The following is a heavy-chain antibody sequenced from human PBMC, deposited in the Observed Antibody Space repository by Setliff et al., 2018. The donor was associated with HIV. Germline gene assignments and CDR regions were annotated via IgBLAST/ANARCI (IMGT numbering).Heavy chain of an antibody. CDR3: ARGPLGSAPRYWRAFDI. CDR1: DGSFSAYF. V-gene: IGHV4-34*01. J-gene: IGHJ3*02. CDR2: INHSGST. D-gene: IGHD2-15*01. Sequence: SETLSLTCAVYDGSFSAYFWSWIRQPPGKGLEWIGEINHSGSTNYNPSLKSRVSISLDTSKNQFSLKLSSVTAADTAVYYCARGPLGSAPRYWRAFDIWGQGTTVTVSS.